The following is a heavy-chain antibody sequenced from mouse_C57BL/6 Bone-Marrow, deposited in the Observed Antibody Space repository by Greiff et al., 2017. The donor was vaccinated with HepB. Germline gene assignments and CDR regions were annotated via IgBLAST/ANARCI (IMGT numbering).Heavy chain of an antibody. D-gene: IGHD2-4*01. V-gene: IGHV5-9-1*02. CDR1: GFTFSSYA. J-gene: IGHJ2*01. CDR3: TREVGYDYEGYFDY. CDR2: ISSGGDYI. Sequence: EVQGVESGGGLVQPGGSLKLSCAASGFTFSSYAMSWVRQTPEKRLEWVAYISSGGDYIYYADTVKGRFTISRDNARNTLYLQMSSLKSEDTAMYYCTREVGYDYEGYFDYWGQGTTLTVSS.